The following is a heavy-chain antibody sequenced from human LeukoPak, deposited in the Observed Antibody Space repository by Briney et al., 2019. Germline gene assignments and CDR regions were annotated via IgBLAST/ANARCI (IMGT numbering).Heavy chain of an antibody. CDR1: GFTFSSYG. CDR2: IWYDGSNK. V-gene: IGHV3-33*01. CDR3: ARALFNYDSSGLPY. D-gene: IGHD3-22*01. Sequence: GESLRLSCAASGFTFSSYGMHWVRQAPGKGLEWVALIWYDGSNKYYTDSVKGRFTISRDNSKNTLYLQMNSLRAEDTAVYYCARALFNYDSSGLPYWGEGALVTVSS. J-gene: IGHJ4*02.